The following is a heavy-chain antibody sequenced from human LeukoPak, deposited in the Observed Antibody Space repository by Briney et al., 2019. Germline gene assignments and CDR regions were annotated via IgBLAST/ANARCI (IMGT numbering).Heavy chain of an antibody. J-gene: IGHJ4*02. CDR2: FKTKTDGGTT. D-gene: IGHD2-15*01. V-gene: IGHV3-15*01. CDR3: TTDGLYSIDN. CDR1: GFTFTNAW. Sequence: AGGSLRLSCAASGFTFTNAWMSWVRQAPGKGLEWVGRFKTKTDGGTTDYAAPVKGRFTISRDASKYTLYLQMDSLKTEDTAMYYCTTDGLYSIDNWGQGTLVTVSS.